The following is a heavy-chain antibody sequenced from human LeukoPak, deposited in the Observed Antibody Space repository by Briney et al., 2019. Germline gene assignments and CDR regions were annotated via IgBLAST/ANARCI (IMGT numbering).Heavy chain of an antibody. V-gene: IGHV3-30*18. D-gene: IGHD3-22*01. Sequence: PGRSLRLSCAASGFTFSSYGMHWVRQAPGKGLEWVAVISYDGSNKYYADSVKGRFTISRDNSKNTLYLQMNSLRAEDTAVYYCAKDRSRVAWGGSGCLDYWGQGTLVTVSS. CDR2: ISYDGSNK. CDR1: GFTFSSYG. CDR3: AKDRSRVAWGGSGCLDY. J-gene: IGHJ4*02.